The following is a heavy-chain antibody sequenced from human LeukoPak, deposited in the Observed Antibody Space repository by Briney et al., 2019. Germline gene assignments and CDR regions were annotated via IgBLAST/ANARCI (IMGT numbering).Heavy chain of an antibody. Sequence: ASVKVSCKASGYTFTGYYLHWVRQAPGQGLEWMGWINPNSGDTNYEQKFQGRVTMTRYTSISTAYMELSSLRSDDTAVYYCARVTPHMVRGVMDYWGQGTLVTVSS. CDR1: GYTFTGYY. J-gene: IGHJ4*02. CDR3: ARVTPHMVRGVMDY. CDR2: INPNSGDT. V-gene: IGHV1-2*02. D-gene: IGHD3-10*01.